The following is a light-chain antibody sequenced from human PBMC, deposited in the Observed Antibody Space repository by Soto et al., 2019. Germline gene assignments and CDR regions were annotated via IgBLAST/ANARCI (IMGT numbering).Light chain of an antibody. CDR1: TGAVTSGHY. V-gene: IGLV7-46*01. J-gene: IGLJ2*01. Sequence: QTVVTQEPSLPVSPGGTVTLTCGSSTGAVTSGHYPYWFQQKPGQAPRTLIYDTSNKHSWTPARFSGSLLGGKAALTLSGAQPEDEAEYYCLLSYSGARLVVFGGGTKVTVL. CDR3: LLSYSGARLVV. CDR2: DTS.